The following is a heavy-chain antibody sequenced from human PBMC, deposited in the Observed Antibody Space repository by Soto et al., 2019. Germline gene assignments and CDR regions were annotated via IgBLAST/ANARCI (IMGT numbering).Heavy chain of an antibody. J-gene: IGHJ5*02. D-gene: IGHD3-3*01. CDR3: ARDRDYDFWSGYYSRWFDP. CDR1: GYTFTSYA. Sequence: QVQLVQSGAEVKKPGASVKVSCKASGYTFTSYAMHWVCQAPGQRLEWMGWINAGNGNTKYSQKFQGRVTITRDTSASTAYMELSSLRSEDTAVYYCARDRDYDFWSGYYSRWFDPWGQGTLVTVSS. CDR2: INAGNGNT. V-gene: IGHV1-3*01.